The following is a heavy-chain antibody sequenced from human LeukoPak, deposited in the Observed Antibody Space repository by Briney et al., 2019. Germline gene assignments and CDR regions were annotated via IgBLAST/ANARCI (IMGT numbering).Heavy chain of an antibody. CDR3: ARQMTPHGNFDY. CDR1: GFTFSSYR. CDR2: IGTAGDT. D-gene: IGHD1-26*01. Sequence: GGSLRLSCAASGFTFSSYRMHWVRQATGKGLEWVSAIGTAGDTFYPGSVKGRFTISRENAKNSLYLQMNNLRAEDTAVYYCARQMTPHGNFDYWGQGTLVTVSS. J-gene: IGHJ4*02. V-gene: IGHV3-13*01.